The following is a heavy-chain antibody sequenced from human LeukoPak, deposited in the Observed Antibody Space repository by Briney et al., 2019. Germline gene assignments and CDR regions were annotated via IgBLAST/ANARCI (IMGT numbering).Heavy chain of an antibody. D-gene: IGHD3-16*01. CDR1: DDSISDYY. CDR3: TRGAGWLIDY. CDR2: FHNRGTS. V-gene: IGHV4-59*01. Sequence: SETLSLTCTVSDDSISDYYRGWIRQPPGKGLEWIGYFHNRGTSTYNPSLKGRVTISADTSKNQFSLKLNSLTTADTAVYYCTRGAGWLIDYWGQGILVTVSS. J-gene: IGHJ4*02.